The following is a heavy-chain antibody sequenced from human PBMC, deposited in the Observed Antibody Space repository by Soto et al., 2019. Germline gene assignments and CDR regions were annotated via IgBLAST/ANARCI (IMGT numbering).Heavy chain of an antibody. CDR3: ASGVVVPSANAFDI. CDR1: GFTLSSYL. CDR2: IKQDGSEK. V-gene: IGHV3-7*03. Sequence: GGSLRLSCGASGFTLSSYLMSWVRQAPGKGLEWVANIKQDGSEKYYVDSVKGRFTISRDNAKNSLYLQMNRLRAEDTAVYYCASGVVVPSANAFDIWGQGTMVTVSS. J-gene: IGHJ3*02. D-gene: IGHD2-2*01.